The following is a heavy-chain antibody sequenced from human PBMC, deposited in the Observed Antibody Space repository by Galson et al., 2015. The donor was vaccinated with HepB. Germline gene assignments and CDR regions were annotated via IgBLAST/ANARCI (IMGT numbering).Heavy chain of an antibody. CDR1: GGTFSSYA. J-gene: IGHJ1*01. V-gene: IGHV1-69*04. CDR3: ASSGSSGWLAEYFQH. D-gene: IGHD6-19*01. CDR2: IIPILGIA. Sequence: SVKVSCKASGGTFSSYAISWVRQAPGQGLEWMGRIIPILGIANYAQKFQGRVTITADKSTSTAYMELSSLRSEDTAVYYCASSGSSGWLAEYFQHWGQGTLVTVSS.